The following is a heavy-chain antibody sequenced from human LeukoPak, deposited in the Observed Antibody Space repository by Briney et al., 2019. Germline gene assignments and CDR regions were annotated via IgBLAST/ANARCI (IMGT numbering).Heavy chain of an antibody. V-gene: IGHV3-30*04. CDR3: ANHLGSPNAEYFQH. CDR1: GFTFSSYA. D-gene: IGHD2-8*01. Sequence: GGSLRLSCAASGFTFSSYAMHWVRQAPGKGLEWVAVISYDGSNKYYADSVKGRFTISRDNSKNTLYLQMNSLRAEDTAVYYCANHLGSPNAEYFQHWGQGTLVTVSS. J-gene: IGHJ1*01. CDR2: ISYDGSNK.